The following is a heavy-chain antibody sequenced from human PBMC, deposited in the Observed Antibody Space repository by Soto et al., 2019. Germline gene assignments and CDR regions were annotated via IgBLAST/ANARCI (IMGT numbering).Heavy chain of an antibody. J-gene: IGHJ4*02. V-gene: IGHV3-48*03. CDR1: ECKCIGYG. Sequence: RVPCSASECKCIGYGMNWVRQTPGKGLEWVSYISSSGSTIYYADSVKGRFTISRDNAKNSLYLQMNSLRAEDTAVYYCARGLITMIGVAIRASGLDICAQGTLVTVSS. D-gene: IGHD3-22*01. CDR3: ARGLITMIGVAIRASGLDI. CDR2: ISSSGSTI.